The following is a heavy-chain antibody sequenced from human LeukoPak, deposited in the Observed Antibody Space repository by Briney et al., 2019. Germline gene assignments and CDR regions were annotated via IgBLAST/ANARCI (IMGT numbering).Heavy chain of an antibody. Sequence: PGGSLRLSCAASGFMFSGYWMNWVRHVPGQGLEWVANINEDGSEQFYVDSVRGRFTISRDNAKNSLYLQMNSLRAEDTAVYYCASRESSMSRSHWGQGTLVTVSS. J-gene: IGHJ4*02. D-gene: IGHD2/OR15-2a*01. CDR1: GFMFSGYW. V-gene: IGHV3-7*01. CDR2: INEDGSEQ. CDR3: ASRESSMSRSH.